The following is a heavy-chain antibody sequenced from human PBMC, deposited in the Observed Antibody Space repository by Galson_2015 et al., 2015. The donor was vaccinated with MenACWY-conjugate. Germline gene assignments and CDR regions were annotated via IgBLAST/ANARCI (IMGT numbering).Heavy chain of an antibody. J-gene: IGHJ4*02. V-gene: IGHV4-59*01. CDR2: IYYSGST. Sequence: ETLSLTCSVSGGSISGYYWSWIRQPPGKGLEWIGHIYYSGSTNYNPSLKSRVTISVDTSKNQFSLKMSSVTPADTAVYYCARDNGYSYGRPFDYWGQGTLVTVSS. CDR3: ARDNGYSYGRPFDY. D-gene: IGHD5-18*01. CDR1: GGSISGYY.